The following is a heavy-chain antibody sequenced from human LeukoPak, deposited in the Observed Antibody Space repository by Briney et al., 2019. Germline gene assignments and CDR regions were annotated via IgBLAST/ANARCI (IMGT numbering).Heavy chain of an antibody. CDR1: GYTFTSYY. Sequence: ASVKVSCKASGYTFTSYYMHWVRQAPGQGLEWMGLINPTGGSTGYAQKFQGRVAMTRDTSISTAYMELSRLRSDDTAVYYCASGTITIFGVVNFDYWGQGTLVTVSS. CDR3: ASGTITIFGVVNFDY. V-gene: IGHV1-2*06. J-gene: IGHJ4*02. D-gene: IGHD3-3*01. CDR2: INPTGGST.